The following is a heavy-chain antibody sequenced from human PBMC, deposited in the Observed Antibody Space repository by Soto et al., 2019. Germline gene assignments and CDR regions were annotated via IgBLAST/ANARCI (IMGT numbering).Heavy chain of an antibody. D-gene: IGHD3-22*01. CDR1: GFTFSSYA. Sequence: PGGSLRLSCAASGFTFSSYAMSWVRQAPGKGLEWVSAISGSGGSTYYADSVKGRFTISRDNSKNTLYLQMNSLRAEDTAVYYCAKDPSYYYDSSGYSIDWGQGTMVTVS. CDR2: ISGSGGST. J-gene: IGHJ3*01. CDR3: AKDPSYYYDSSGYSID. V-gene: IGHV3-23*01.